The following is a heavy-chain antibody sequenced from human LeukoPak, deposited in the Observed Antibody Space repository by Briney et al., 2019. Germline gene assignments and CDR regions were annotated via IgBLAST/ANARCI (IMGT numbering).Heavy chain of an antibody. Sequence: SETLSLTCTVSGDSINSGDYYWSWIRQPPGKGLEWIAYIYYSGSTYYNPSLKSRVTISVDTSKNQFSLKLSSVTAAGTAVYYCARDTRTHYDMNWFDPWGQGTLVTVSS. D-gene: IGHD3-9*01. V-gene: IGHV4-30-4*08. CDR2: IYYSGST. CDR1: GDSINSGDYY. J-gene: IGHJ5*02. CDR3: ARDTRTHYDMNWFDP.